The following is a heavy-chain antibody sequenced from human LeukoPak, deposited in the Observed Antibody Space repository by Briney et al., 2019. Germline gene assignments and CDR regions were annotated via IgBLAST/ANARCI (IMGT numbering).Heavy chain of an antibody. V-gene: IGHV4-30-4*01. D-gene: IGHD1-26*01. CDR3: ARVGATSNYYYIDV. Sequence: SQTLSLTCTVSGGSISSGDYYWSWTRQPPGKGLGWTGYIYYSGSTYYNPSLKSRVTISVDTSKNQFSLKLSSVTAADTAVYYCARVGATSNYYYIDVWRKGTTVTVSS. J-gene: IGHJ6*03. CDR1: GGSISSGDYY. CDR2: IYYSGST.